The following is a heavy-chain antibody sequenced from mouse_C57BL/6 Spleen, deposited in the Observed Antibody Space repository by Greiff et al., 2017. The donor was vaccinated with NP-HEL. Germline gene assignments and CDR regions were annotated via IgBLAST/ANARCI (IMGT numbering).Heavy chain of an antibody. CDR3: ARHRAYGRDWYFDV. J-gene: IGHJ1*03. Sequence: EVKLMESGGGLVQPGGSLKLSCAASGFTFSDYYMYWVRQTPEKRLEWVAYISNGGGSTYYPDTVKGRFTISRDNAKNTLYLQMSRLKSEDTAMYYCARHRAYGRDWYFDVWGTGTTVTVSS. V-gene: IGHV5-12*01. CDR1: GFTFSDYY. CDR2: ISNGGGST. D-gene: IGHD1-1*01.